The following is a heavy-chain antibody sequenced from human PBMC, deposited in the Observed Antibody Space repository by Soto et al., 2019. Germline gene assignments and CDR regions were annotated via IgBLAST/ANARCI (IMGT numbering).Heavy chain of an antibody. CDR3: ARDLGWAFDY. CDR1: GFSFSAYT. Sequence: EVQMVGSGGGLVQPGGSLRLSCEVSGFSFSAYTMNWFRHTPGLGLEGLAFITQTIGDTYYADSVKGRFTISRDNGKSSLYLEMSDLRAEDTAVYYCARDLGWAFDYWGRGTLVTVSS. CDR2: ITQTIGDT. J-gene: IGHJ4*02. V-gene: IGHV3-48*01. D-gene: IGHD6-19*01.